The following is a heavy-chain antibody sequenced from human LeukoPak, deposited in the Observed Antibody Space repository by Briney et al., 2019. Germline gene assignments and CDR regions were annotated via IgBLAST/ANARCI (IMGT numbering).Heavy chain of an antibody. CDR3: ARGVPYDSWSGPHYSDY. CDR2: ISYDGSNK. Sequence: GGSLRLSCAASGFTFSSYGMHWVRQAPGEGLEWVAVISYDGSNKFYADSVKGRFTISRDNSKNTLYLQMNSLRAEDTAVYYCARGVPYDSWSGPHYSDYWGQGTLVTVSS. CDR1: GFTFSSYG. V-gene: IGHV3-30*03. J-gene: IGHJ4*02. D-gene: IGHD3-3*01.